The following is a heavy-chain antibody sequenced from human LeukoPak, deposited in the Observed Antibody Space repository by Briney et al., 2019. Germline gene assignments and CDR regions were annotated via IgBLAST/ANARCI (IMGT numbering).Heavy chain of an antibody. Sequence: ASVKVSCKVSGYTLTELSMHWVRQAPGKGLEWMGGFDPEDGETIYAQKFQGRVTMTEDTSTNTAYMELSSLRSEDTAVYYCATGVGAAPYYFDYWGQGTLVTVSS. CDR1: GYTLTELS. D-gene: IGHD2-15*01. CDR2: FDPEDGET. V-gene: IGHV1-24*01. J-gene: IGHJ4*02. CDR3: ATGVGAAPYYFDY.